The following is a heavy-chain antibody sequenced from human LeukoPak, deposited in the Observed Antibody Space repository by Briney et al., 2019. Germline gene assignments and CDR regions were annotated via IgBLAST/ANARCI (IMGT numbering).Heavy chain of an antibody. V-gene: IGHV4-39*07. D-gene: IGHD1-26*01. J-gene: IGHJ5*02. CDR3: AREVGATVTWFDP. CDR1: GGSISSSSYY. Sequence: SETLSLTCTVSGGSISSSSYYWGWIRQPPGKGLEWIGSIYYSGSTYYNPSLKSRVTISVDTSKNQFSLKLSSVTAADTAVYYCAREVGATVTWFDPWGQGPLVTVSS. CDR2: IYYSGST.